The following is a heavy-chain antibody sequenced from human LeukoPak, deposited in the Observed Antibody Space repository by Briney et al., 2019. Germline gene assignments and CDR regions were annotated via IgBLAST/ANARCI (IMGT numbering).Heavy chain of an antibody. CDR1: GYTFTSYA. CDR2: INAGNGNT. CDR3: AREVVRGVMFYYYGMDV. Sequence: ASVMVSCKASGYTFTSYAMHWVRQAPGQRLEWMGWINAGNGNTKYSQKFQGRVTVTRDTSASTAYMELSSLRSEDTAVYYCAREVVRGVMFYYYGMDVWGQGTTVTVSS. V-gene: IGHV1-3*01. D-gene: IGHD3-10*01. J-gene: IGHJ6*02.